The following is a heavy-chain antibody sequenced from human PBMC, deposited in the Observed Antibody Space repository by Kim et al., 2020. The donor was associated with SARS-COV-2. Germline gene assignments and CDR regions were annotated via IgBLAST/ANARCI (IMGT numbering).Heavy chain of an antibody. V-gene: IGHV4-4*02. J-gene: IGHJ4*02. CDR3: ARDLAAAGTRHFDY. Sequence: SETLSLTCAVSGGSISSSNWWSWVRQPPGKGLEWIGEIYHSGSTNYNPSLKSRVTISVDKSKNQFSLKLSSVTAADTAVYYCARDLAAAGTRHFDYWGQGTLVTVSS. D-gene: IGHD6-13*01. CDR1: GGSISSSNW. CDR2: IYHSGST.